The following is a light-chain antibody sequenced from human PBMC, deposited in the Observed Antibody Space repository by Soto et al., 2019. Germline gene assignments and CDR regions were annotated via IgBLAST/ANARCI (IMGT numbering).Light chain of an antibody. CDR2: DVS. CDR1: SSDVGGYNY. V-gene: IGLV2-14*03. J-gene: IGLJ1*01. CDR3: SSYRTNNPPKKV. Sequence: QSALTQPASVSGSPGQSITISCTGTSSDVGGYNYVSWYQHHPGKAPKLMIYDVSNRPSGVSNRFSGSKSGNTASLSISGLQPEDEADYDCSSYRTNNPPKKVCGTGTKV.